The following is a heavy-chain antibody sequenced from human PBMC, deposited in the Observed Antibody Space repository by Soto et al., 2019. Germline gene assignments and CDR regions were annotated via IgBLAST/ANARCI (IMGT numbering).Heavy chain of an antibody. Sequence: ASVKVACKASGGTFSSYAISWVRQAPGQRLEWMGGINAINGKTKYSQKFQGRVTITRDTSASTAYMELSSLRSGDTAVYYCARRIAARGDFDYWGQGTLVTVSS. J-gene: IGHJ4*02. D-gene: IGHD6-6*01. CDR2: INAINGKT. CDR1: GGTFSSYA. V-gene: IGHV1-3*01. CDR3: ARRIAARGDFDY.